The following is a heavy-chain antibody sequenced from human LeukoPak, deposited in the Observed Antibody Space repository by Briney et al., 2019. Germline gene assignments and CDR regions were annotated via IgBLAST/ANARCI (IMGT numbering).Heavy chain of an antibody. D-gene: IGHD2-21*01. CDR2: INPKSGDT. Sequence: ASVKVSCKAFRYTFTDHYVHWVRQAPGQGLEWMGWINPKSGDTKYVQKLQGRLTMTRDTSLRTAYMELTRLRSDDTAVFYCATYCGGDCAPGGYWGQGTLVTVSS. V-gene: IGHV1-2*02. CDR1: RYTFTDHY. CDR3: ATYCGGDCAPGGY. J-gene: IGHJ4*02.